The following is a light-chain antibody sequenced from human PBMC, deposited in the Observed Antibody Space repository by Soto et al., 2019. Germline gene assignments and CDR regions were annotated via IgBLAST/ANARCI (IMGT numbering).Light chain of an antibody. CDR1: SIDIGAYDY. J-gene: IGLJ1*01. Sequence: QSALTQPASLSGSPGQSITISCTGTSIDIGAYDYVSWSQQHPGKAPKLMISEVNNRPSGVSNRFSGSKSGNTAYPTISGLQVEDEAEYFCSSFTTTSTHVFGTGTKVTVL. V-gene: IGLV2-14*01. CDR3: SSFTTTSTHV. CDR2: EVN.